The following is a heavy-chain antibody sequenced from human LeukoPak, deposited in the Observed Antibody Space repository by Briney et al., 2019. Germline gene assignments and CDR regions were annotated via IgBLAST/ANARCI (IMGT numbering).Heavy chain of an antibody. D-gene: IGHD1-1*01. CDR1: GSSIRGSSYY. CDR3: ARDRGTWNDDGFDY. CDR2: IYISGST. Sequence: SETLSLTCTVSGSSIRGSSYYWGWIRQPAGKGLEWIGRIYISGSTNYNPSLKSPSTMSVDTSKNQFSLKLSSVAAADTAVYYCARDRGTWNDDGFDYWGQGTLVTVSS. V-gene: IGHV4-61*02. J-gene: IGHJ4*02.